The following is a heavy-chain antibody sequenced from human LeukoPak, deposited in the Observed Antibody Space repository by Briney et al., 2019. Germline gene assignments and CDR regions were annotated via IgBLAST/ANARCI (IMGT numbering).Heavy chain of an antibody. V-gene: IGHV3-9*01. Sequence: GGSLRLSCAASGFTFVDHAMHWVRQAPGKGLEWVSGITWSGGTMGYADSVQGRFTISRDNANNSLYLQVNSLRAEDTALYFCAKDIRFSRYTYNNWFDSWGQGTLVTVSS. CDR1: GFTFVDHA. CDR3: AKDIRFSRYTYNNWFDS. CDR2: ITWSGGTM. D-gene: IGHD6-13*01. J-gene: IGHJ5*01.